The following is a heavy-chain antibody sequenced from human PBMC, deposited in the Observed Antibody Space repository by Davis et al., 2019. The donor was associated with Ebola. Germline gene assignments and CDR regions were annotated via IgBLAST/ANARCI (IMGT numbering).Heavy chain of an antibody. CDR2: IIPICDTP. J-gene: IGHJ4*02. CDR1: AGSFSSHP. V-gene: IGHV1-69*13. CDR3: ARDFDGGNYYFDN. D-gene: IGHD3-9*01. Sequence: SVKVSCKTSAGSFSSHPISWVRQAPRQGLEWMGGIIPICDTPHYAQKFQGRITITADASTSTAYMELSSLRSEDTATYFCARDFDGGNYYFDNWGPGTPVTVSS.